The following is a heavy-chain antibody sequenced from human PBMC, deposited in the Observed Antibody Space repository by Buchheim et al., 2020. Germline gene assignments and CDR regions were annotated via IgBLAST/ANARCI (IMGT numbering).Heavy chain of an antibody. J-gene: IGHJ5*02. V-gene: IGHV4-30-2*01. Sequence: QLQLQESGSGLVKPSQTLSLTCAVSGDSISSGDYSWTWVRQPPGKGLEWIGFIYQSGSTYYDPSLEGRVTISVDRSKNQFSLKLSSVTAADTAVYYCARHLYSSSSSCFDPWGQG. CDR2: IYQSGST. CDR1: GDSISSGDYS. CDR3: ARHLYSSSSSCFDP. D-gene: IGHD6-6*01.